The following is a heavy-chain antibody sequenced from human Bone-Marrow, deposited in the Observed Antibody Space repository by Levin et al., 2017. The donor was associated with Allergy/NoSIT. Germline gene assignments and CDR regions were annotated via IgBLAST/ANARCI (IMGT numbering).Heavy chain of an antibody. J-gene: IGHJ3*01. CDR2: VSWDGTIT. Sequence: GESLKISCVASGFSFNNDAMHWVRQAPGKGLEWLAVVSWDGTITYYAESVKGRFTISRDNSKNTVYVEVNSLRDEDTAVYFCARRSTNQALDLWGQGTLVTVSS. D-gene: IGHD2-8*01. V-gene: IGHV3-30*04. CDR1: GFSFNNDA. CDR3: ARRSTNQALDL.